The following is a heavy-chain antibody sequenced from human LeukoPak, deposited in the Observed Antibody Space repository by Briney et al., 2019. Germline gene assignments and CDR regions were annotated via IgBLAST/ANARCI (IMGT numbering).Heavy chain of an antibody. J-gene: IGHJ1*01. Sequence: GGSLRLSCAASGFTFSSYGMHWVRQAPGKGLEWVAFIRYDGSNKYYADSVKGRFTISRDNSKNTLYLQMNSLRAEDTAVYYCAKDRAAAATGYFQHWGQGTLVTVSS. CDR1: GFTFSSYG. CDR2: IRYDGSNK. CDR3: AKDRAAAATGYFQH. V-gene: IGHV3-30*02. D-gene: IGHD6-13*01.